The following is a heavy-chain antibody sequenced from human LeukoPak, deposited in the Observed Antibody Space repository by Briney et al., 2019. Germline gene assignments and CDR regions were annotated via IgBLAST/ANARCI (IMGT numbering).Heavy chain of an antibody. CDR1: GFTFSDYY. V-gene: IGHV3-7*01. Sequence: GGSLRLSCAASGFTFSDYYMSWIRQAPGKGLEWVANIKQDGSEKYYVDSVKGRFTISRDNAKNSLYLQMNSLRAEDTAVYYCARDRAWGIAAAGESYGMDVWGQGTTVTVSS. J-gene: IGHJ6*02. D-gene: IGHD6-13*01. CDR2: IKQDGSEK. CDR3: ARDRAWGIAAAGESYGMDV.